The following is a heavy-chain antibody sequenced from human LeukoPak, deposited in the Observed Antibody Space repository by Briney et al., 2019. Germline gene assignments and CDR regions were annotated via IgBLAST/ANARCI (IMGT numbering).Heavy chain of an antibody. CDR1: GFTFSSLA. CDR3: AKVGYCSSTSCPNDY. D-gene: IGHD2-2*01. Sequence: GGSLRLSCAASGFTFSSLAMSWVRQAPGKGLEWVSDISGSGGSTYYAGSVKRRFTISRDHSKNTLYLQMNSLRAEDTAVYYCAKVGYCSSTSCPNDYWGQGTLVTVSS. V-gene: IGHV3-23*01. J-gene: IGHJ4*02. CDR2: ISGSGGST.